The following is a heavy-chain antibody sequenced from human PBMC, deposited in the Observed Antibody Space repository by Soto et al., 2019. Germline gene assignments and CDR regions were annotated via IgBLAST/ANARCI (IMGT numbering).Heavy chain of an antibody. J-gene: IGHJ5*02. V-gene: IGHV4-30-4*01. CDR1: GGSISSGDYS. CDR3: ARVVTVFGLVSRFWFDP. Sequence: QVLLQESGPGLVKSSQTLSLTCTVSGGSISSGDYSWSWVRQSPGKGLEWIGHIYNSGITYYNPSLKSRVVISIDTSRNQFSLRLNSLTAADRAVYCCARVVTVFGLVSRFWFDPWGQGTVVTVSS. D-gene: IGHD3-3*01. CDR2: IYNSGIT.